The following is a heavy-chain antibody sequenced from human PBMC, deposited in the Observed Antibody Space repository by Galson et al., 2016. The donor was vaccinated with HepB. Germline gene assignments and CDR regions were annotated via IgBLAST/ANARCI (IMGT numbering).Heavy chain of an antibody. CDR2: IFHSGST. Sequence: SETLSLTCAVYGESFSRYYWSWIRQPPGKGLEWTGEIFHSGSTNYNPSLKSRVTISVDTSKNQFSLRLSSVTAADTAVYYCARKYHGSGSYRYWGQGTLVTVSS. CDR3: ARKYHGSGSYRY. V-gene: IGHV4-34*12. D-gene: IGHD3-10*01. J-gene: IGHJ4*02. CDR1: GESFSRYY.